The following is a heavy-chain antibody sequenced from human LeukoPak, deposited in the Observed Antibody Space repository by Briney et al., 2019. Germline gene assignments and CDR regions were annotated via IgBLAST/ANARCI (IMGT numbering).Heavy chain of an antibody. CDR2: IYPGDSDT. J-gene: IGHJ4*02. V-gene: IGHV5-51*01. CDR3: ARQWGHSSGWYREGYFDY. D-gene: IGHD6-19*01. Sequence: GESLKISCKGSGYSFTSYWIGWVRQMPGKGLEWMGIIYPGDSDTRYSPSFQGQVTISADQSISTAYLQWSSLKASATAMYYCARQWGHSSGWYREGYFDYWGQGTLVTVSS. CDR1: GYSFTSYW.